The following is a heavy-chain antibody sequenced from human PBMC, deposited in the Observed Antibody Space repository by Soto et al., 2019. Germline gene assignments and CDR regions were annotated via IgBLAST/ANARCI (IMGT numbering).Heavy chain of an antibody. CDR1: GYTFTSYD. CDR3: AREYYDILTGRKYFDY. V-gene: IGHV1-8*01. D-gene: IGHD3-9*01. J-gene: IGHJ4*02. Sequence: ASGKVSCKASGYTFTSYDINWVRQATGQGFEWMGWMNPNSGNTGYAQKFQGRVTMTRDTSITTAYMELSSLRSEDTAVYYCAREYYDILTGRKYFDYWGQGTLVTVSS. CDR2: MNPNSGNT.